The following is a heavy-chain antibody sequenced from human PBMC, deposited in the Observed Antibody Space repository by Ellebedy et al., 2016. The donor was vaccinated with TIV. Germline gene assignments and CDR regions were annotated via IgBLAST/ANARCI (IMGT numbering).Heavy chain of an antibody. J-gene: IGHJ3*02. CDR3: TTETTVTTRIYAFDI. V-gene: IGHV1-2*02. CDR2: INPNSGGT. D-gene: IGHD4-17*01. CDR1: GYTFTSYG. Sequence: ASVKVSCKASGYTFTSYGISWVRQAPGQGLEWMGWINPNSGGTNYAQKFQGRVTMTRDTSISTAYMELSRLRSDDTAVYYCTTETTVTTRIYAFDIWGQGTMVTVSS.